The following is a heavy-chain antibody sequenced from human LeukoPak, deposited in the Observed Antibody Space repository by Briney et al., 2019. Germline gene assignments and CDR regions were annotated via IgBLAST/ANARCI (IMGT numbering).Heavy chain of an antibody. D-gene: IGHD6-13*01. CDR3: ARVGIAAAASGWFDP. CDR1: GFTFSSYS. V-gene: IGHV3-48*04. CDR2: ISSSSSTI. J-gene: IGHJ5*02. Sequence: GGSLRLSCAASGFTFSSYSMNWVRQAPGKGLEWISYISSSSSTIYYADSVKGRFTISRDNAKNSLYLQMNSLRAEDTAVYYCARVGIAAAASGWFDPWGQGTLVTVSS.